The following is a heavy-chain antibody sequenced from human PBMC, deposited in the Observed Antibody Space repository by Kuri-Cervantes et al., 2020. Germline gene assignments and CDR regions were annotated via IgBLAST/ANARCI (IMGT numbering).Heavy chain of an antibody. V-gene: IGHV4-59*08. CDR1: GGSISSYY. CDR2: IYYSGST. Sequence: SETLSLTCTVSGGSISSYYWSWIRQPPGKGLEWIGYIYYSGSTNYNPSLKSRVTISVDTSKNQFSLKLSSVTAADTAVYFCARKGTTLYYYYMDVWGKGTTVTVSS. CDR3: ARKGTTLYYYYMDV. J-gene: IGHJ6*03. D-gene: IGHD4-11*01.